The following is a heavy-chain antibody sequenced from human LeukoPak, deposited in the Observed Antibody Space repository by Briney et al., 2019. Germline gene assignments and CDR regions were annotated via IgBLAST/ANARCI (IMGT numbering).Heavy chain of an antibody. V-gene: IGHV3-30*02. CDR1: GFTFSSYG. CDR2: IRYDGSNK. J-gene: IGHJ6*03. Sequence: GGSLRLSCAASGFTFSSYGMHWVRQAPGKGLEWVAFIRYDGSNKYYADSVKGRFTISRDNSKNTLYLQMNSLRAEDTAVYYCAKGAGATVTTFPYYYYMDVWGKGTTVTISS. CDR3: AKGAGATVTTFPYYYYMDV. D-gene: IGHD4-17*01.